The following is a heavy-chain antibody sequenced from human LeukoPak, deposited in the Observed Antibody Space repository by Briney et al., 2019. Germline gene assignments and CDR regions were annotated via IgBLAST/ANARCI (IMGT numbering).Heavy chain of an antibody. D-gene: IGHD1-26*01. Sequence: GGSLRLSCAASGFTFSSYWMHWVRQAPGKGLVWVSRINSDGSSTSYADSVKGRFTISRDNAKNPLYLQMNSLRAEDTAVYYCARDLLGNSGSYLRHPNGPPFDYWGQGTLVTVSS. J-gene: IGHJ4*02. CDR1: GFTFSSYW. V-gene: IGHV3-74*01. CDR3: ARDLLGNSGSYLRHPNGPPFDY. CDR2: INSDGSST.